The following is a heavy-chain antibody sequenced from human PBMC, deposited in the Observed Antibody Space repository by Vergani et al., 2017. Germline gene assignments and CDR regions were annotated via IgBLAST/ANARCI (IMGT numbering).Heavy chain of an antibody. J-gene: IGHJ4*02. Sequence: EVHLEESGGGLVQPGGSLRLSCAASGFTFGDYYMAWIRLAPGKGLDWVASIKRDGTETFYVDSVKGRFTISRDNAKTTLYLQMNSLRAEDTAVYYCARDYLDFSGSGSPYYFDHWGQGTQVTVSS. V-gene: IGHV3-7*01. D-gene: IGHD3-10*01. CDR1: GFTFGDYY. CDR3: ARDYLDFSGSGSPYYFDH. CDR2: IKRDGTET.